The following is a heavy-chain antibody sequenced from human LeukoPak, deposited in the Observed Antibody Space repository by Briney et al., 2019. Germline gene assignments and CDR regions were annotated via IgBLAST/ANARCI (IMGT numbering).Heavy chain of an antibody. CDR2: INPNSGGT. J-gene: IGHJ4*02. D-gene: IGHD4-17*01. Sequence: ASVKVSCKASGYTFTGYYMHWVRQAPGQGLEWMGWINPNSGGTNYAQKFQGRVTMTRDTSISTAYMELSRLRSDDTAVYYCARAAEIAVTTFDYWGQGTLVTVSS. CDR3: ARAAEIAVTTFDY. CDR1: GYTFTGYY. V-gene: IGHV1-2*02.